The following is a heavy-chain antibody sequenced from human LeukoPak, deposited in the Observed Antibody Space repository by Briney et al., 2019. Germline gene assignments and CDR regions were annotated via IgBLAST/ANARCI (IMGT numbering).Heavy chain of an antibody. V-gene: IGHV3-30*02. J-gene: IGHJ4*02. CDR1: GFTFSSYG. CDR2: IRYDGSNK. Sequence: GGSLRLSCAASGFTFSSYGMHWVRQAPGKGLEWVAFIRYDGSNKYYADSVKGRFTISRDNSKNTLYLQMNSLGAEDTAVYYCARARKDYYDSSGYFDYWGQGTLVTVSS. CDR3: ARARKDYYDSSGYFDY. D-gene: IGHD3-22*01.